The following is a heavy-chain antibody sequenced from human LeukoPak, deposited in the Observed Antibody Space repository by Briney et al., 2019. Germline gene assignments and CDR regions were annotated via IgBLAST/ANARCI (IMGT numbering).Heavy chain of an antibody. J-gene: IGHJ5*01. V-gene: IGHV4-39*02. CDR3: ARVTTGSTTLDS. CDR1: GASISSSIHY. CDR2: VYYSGGT. Sequence: SETLSLTCAVSGASISSSIHYWGWVRQPPGKGLEWIGSVYYSGGTYCNPSLESRLTISVDTSNNRFSLKLKSVTAADTAVFYCARVTTGSTTLDSRGQGILVTVSS. D-gene: IGHD1-1*01.